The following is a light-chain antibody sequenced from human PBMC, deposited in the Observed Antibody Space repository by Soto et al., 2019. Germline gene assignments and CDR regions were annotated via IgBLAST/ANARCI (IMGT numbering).Light chain of an antibody. Sequence: EIVMTQSPDTLSVSPGEGVTLSCRASQSVSSDLAWYQQKPGQSPRLLMYGASTRATDIPARFSGGGSGTEFTLTISNLQSEDFAIYYCQQYHDWPPITFGPGPKVEIK. V-gene: IGKV3-15*01. J-gene: IGKJ3*01. CDR3: QQYHDWPPIT. CDR2: GAS. CDR1: QSVSSD.